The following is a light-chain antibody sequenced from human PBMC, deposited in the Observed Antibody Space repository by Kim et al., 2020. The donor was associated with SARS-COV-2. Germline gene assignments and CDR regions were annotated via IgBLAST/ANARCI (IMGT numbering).Light chain of an antibody. CDR3: SSRDSSGNHVV. CDR2: GKN. V-gene: IGLV3-19*01. CDR1: SLGRYY. J-gene: IGLJ2*01. Sequence: LGQTVRITCQGDSLGRYYASWYQQTAGQAPLLVIYGKNNRPSGIPDRFSGSSSGNTASLTITGAQAEDEADYFCSSRDSSGNHVVFGGGTQLTVL.